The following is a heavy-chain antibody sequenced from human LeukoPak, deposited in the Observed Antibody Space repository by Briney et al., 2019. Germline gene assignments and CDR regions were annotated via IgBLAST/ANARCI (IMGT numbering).Heavy chain of an antibody. CDR1: GFTFSSYG. CDR3: AKDGPNYDILTGYMFDP. V-gene: IGHV3-30*02. J-gene: IGHJ5*02. Sequence: PGGSLRLSCAASGFTFSSYGIHWVRQAPGKGLEWVAFIRYDGSNKYYADSVKGRFTISRDNSKNTLYLQMNSLRAEDTGVYYCAKDGPNYDILTGYMFDPWGQGTLVTVSS. CDR2: IRYDGSNK. D-gene: IGHD3-9*01.